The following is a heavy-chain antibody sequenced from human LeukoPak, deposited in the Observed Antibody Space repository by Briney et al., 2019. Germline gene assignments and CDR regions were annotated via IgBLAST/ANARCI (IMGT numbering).Heavy chain of an antibody. CDR1: GYTFTGYY. CDR3: ARSRTMVRGVITY. CDR2: INPNSGGT. V-gene: IGHV1-2*02. D-gene: IGHD3-10*01. Sequence: ASVKVSCKASGYTFTGYYMHWVRQAPGQGLEWMGWINPNSGGTNYAQKFQGRVTMTRDTSISTAYMELSRLRSDDTAVYYCARSRTMVRGVITYWGQGTLVIVSS. J-gene: IGHJ4*02.